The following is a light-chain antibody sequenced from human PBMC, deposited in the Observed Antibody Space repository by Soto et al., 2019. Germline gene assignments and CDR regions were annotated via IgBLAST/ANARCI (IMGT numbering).Light chain of an antibody. CDR1: QSISADY. CDR3: QHYGSSVFT. CDR2: GGS. Sequence: EIVLTQSPGTLSLSPGGRAALSCRASQSISADYLVWYQQKPGQAPRLLIYGGSSRATGIPDRFSGSGSGTDFTHTISRLAPEDVAVYYCQHYGSSVFTFGPGTKVDIK. J-gene: IGKJ3*01. V-gene: IGKV3-20*01.